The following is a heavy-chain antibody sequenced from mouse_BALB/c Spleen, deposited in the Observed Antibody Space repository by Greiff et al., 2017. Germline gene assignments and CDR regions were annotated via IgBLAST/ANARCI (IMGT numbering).Heavy chain of an antibody. D-gene: IGHD3-1*01. V-gene: IGHV3-2*02. CDR1: GYSITSDYA. J-gene: IGHJ3*01. Sequence: DVQLQESGPGLVKPSQSLSLTCTVTGYSITSDYAWNWIRQFPGNKLEWMGYISYSGSTSYNPSLKSRISITRDTSKNQFFLQLNSVTTEDTATHYCARGGLISWFAYWGQGTLVTVSA. CDR3: ARGGLISWFAY. CDR2: ISYSGST.